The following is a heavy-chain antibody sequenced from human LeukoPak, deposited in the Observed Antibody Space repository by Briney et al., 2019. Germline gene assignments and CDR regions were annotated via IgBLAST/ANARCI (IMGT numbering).Heavy chain of an antibody. D-gene: IGHD3-16*01. CDR3: ATGASCAY. CDR1: GFTFSNYW. J-gene: IGHJ4*02. V-gene: IGHV3-7*01. CDR2: IKQDGGDK. Sequence: GSLRLSCAASGFTFSNYWMTWLRQATGKGLEWVANIKQDGGDKYYVDSVKGRFTISRDNARNSLYLQMNSLRAEDTAVYYCATGASCAYWGQGTLVTVSP.